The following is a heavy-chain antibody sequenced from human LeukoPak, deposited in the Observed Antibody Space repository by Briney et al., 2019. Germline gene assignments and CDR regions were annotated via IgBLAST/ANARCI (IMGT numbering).Heavy chain of an antibody. CDR1: GGSISSGSYY. D-gene: IGHD1-7*01. CDR2: IYTSGST. V-gene: IGHV4-61*02. J-gene: IGHJ4*02. CDR3: ARGGTELDY. Sequence: SETLSLTCTVSGGSISSGSYYWSWIRQPAGKGLEWTGRIYTSGSTNYNPSLKSRVTISVDTSKNQFSLKLSSVTAADTAVYYCARGGTELDYWGQGTLVTVSS.